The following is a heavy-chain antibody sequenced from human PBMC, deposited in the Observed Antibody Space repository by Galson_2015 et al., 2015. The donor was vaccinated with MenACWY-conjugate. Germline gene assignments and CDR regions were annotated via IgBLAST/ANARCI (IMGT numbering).Heavy chain of an antibody. CDR3: ARGGRGYSYGLGY. CDR1: GFTFSSYS. V-gene: IGHV3-48*04. Sequence: SLRLSCAASGFTFSSYSMNWVRQAPGKGLEWVSYISSSSSTIYYADSGKGRFTISRDDAKNSLYLQMNSLRAEDTAVYYCARGGRGYSYGLGYWGQGTLVTVSS. CDR2: ISSSSSTI. D-gene: IGHD5-18*01. J-gene: IGHJ4*02.